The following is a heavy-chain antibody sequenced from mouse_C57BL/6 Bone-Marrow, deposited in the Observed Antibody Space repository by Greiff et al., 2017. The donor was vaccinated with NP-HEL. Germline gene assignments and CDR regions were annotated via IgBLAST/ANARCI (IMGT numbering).Heavy chain of an antibody. D-gene: IGHD2-2*01. J-gene: IGHJ3*01. CDR2: ISSGGSYT. Sequence: EVKLVESGGDLVKPGGSLKLSCAASGFTFSSYGMSWVRQTPDKRLEWVATISSGGSYTYYPDSVKGRFTISRDNAKNTLYLQMSSLKSEDTAMYYCANFGVTSFAYWGQGTLVTVSA. V-gene: IGHV5-6*01. CDR1: GFTFSSYG. CDR3: ANFGVTSFAY.